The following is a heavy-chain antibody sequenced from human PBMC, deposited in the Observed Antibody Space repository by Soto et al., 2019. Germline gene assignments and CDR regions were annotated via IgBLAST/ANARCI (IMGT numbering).Heavy chain of an antibody. J-gene: IGHJ6*02. CDR3: SRDVDSREEDV. CDR2: IYFSGRT. V-gene: IGHV4-61*01. D-gene: IGHD2-15*01. Sequence: SQTLSLTCTVSGGSVSGGSYYWNWIRQPPGKGLEWIGYIYFSGRTNYNPSLKSRVTISIDTSKNQFSLKLTSATAADTAVYYCSRDVDSREEDVCGQGTTVTVSS. CDR1: GGSVSGGSYY.